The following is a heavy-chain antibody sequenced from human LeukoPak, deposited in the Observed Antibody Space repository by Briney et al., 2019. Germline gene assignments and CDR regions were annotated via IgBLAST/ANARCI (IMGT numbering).Heavy chain of an antibody. V-gene: IGHV4-30-2*01. CDR1: GGSISSGGYY. J-gene: IGHJ4*02. CDR2: IYHSGST. D-gene: IGHD2-8*01. CDR3: ASTEKGYCTNGVCYTVDY. Sequence: SETLSLTCTVSGGSISSGGYYWSWIRQPPGKGLEWIGYIYHSGSTYYNPSLKSRVTISVDRSKNQFSLKLSSVTAADTAVYYCASTEKGYCTNGVCYTVDYWGQGTLVTVSS.